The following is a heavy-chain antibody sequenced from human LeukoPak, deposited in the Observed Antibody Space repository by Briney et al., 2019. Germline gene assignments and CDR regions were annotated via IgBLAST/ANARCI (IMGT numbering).Heavy chain of an antibody. V-gene: IGHV1-18*01. CDR1: GYTFPNYG. J-gene: IGHJ6*03. D-gene: IGHD1-7*01. Sequence: ASVKLSCKASGYTFPNYGVSWVRQAPGQGLEWMGWVSGYNGNTNFAKNVQGRVTMTTDTSTSTAYMELRSLRSDDTAAYYCARALGSGTHYYYYYMDVWGKGTTVTVSS. CDR2: VSGYNGNT. CDR3: ARALGSGTHYYYYYMDV.